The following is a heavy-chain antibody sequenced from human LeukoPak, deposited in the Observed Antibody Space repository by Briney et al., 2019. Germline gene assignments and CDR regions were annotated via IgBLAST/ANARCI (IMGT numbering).Heavy chain of an antibody. V-gene: IGHV4-59*01. D-gene: IGHD3-22*01. CDR1: GGSISSYY. Sequence: SETLSLTCTVSGGSISSYYWSWIRQPPGKGLEWIGYIYYSGSTNYNPSLKSRVTISVDTSKNQFSLKLSSVTAADTAVYYCARGSGGYYYDSSGYPPYYYYYGMDVWGQGTTVTVSS. CDR2: IYYSGST. CDR3: ARGSGGYYYDSSGYPPYYYYYGMDV. J-gene: IGHJ6*02.